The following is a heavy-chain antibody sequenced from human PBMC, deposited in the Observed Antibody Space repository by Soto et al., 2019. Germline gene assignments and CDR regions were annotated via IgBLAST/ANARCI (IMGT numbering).Heavy chain of an antibody. CDR3: ARQSLGATMIANNWFDP. J-gene: IGHJ5*02. Sequence: SETLSLTCTVSGGSISSSSYYWGWIRQPPGKGLEWIGSIYYSGSTYYNPSLKSRVTISVDTSKNQFSLKLSSVTAADTAVYYCARQSLGATMIANNWFDPWGQGTLVTVSS. CDR2: IYYSGST. CDR1: GGSISSSSYY. V-gene: IGHV4-39*01. D-gene: IGHD3-22*01.